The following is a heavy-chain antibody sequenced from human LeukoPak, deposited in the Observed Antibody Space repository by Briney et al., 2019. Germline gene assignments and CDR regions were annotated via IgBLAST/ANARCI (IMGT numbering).Heavy chain of an antibody. CDR3: ARFRPHGYYDTFDI. Sequence: ASVKVSCKASGYTFTNYGVNWVRQAPGEGLEWMGWINTNSGDPTYAQGFTGRFVFSLDTSVSTAYLQVSSLRAEDTAVYYCARFRPHGYYDTFDIWGQGTMVTVS. J-gene: IGHJ3*02. CDR2: INTNSGDP. CDR1: GYTFTNYG. V-gene: IGHV7-4-1*02. D-gene: IGHD5-18*01.